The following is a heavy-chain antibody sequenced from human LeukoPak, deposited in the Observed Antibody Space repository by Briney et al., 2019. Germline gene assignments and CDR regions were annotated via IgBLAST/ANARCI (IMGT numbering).Heavy chain of an antibody. CDR1: GFTFSNYG. V-gene: IGHV4-39*07. CDR2: IYYSGST. Sequence: GSLRLSCAASGFTFSNYGMSWVRQPPGKGLEWIGSIYYSGSTYYNPSLKSRVTISVDTSKNQFSLKLSSVTAADTAVYYCARDLAAGGFDPWGQGTLVTVSS. J-gene: IGHJ5*02. CDR3: ARDLAAGGFDP. D-gene: IGHD6-25*01.